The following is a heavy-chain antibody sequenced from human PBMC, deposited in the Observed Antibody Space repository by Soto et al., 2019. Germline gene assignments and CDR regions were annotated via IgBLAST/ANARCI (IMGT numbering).Heavy chain of an antibody. Sequence: QVQLVESGGGVVQPGRSLRLSCAASGFIFSSYYMHWVRQAPGKGLEWVAIISNDGSNKDYVDSVKGRFTISRDNSNNTLSLQMNSLRAEDTAVYYCARDQFLDAFDIWGQGTMVTVSS. J-gene: IGHJ3*02. CDR1: GFIFSSYY. D-gene: IGHD2-21*01. V-gene: IGHV3-30-3*01. CDR2: ISNDGSNK. CDR3: ARDQFLDAFDI.